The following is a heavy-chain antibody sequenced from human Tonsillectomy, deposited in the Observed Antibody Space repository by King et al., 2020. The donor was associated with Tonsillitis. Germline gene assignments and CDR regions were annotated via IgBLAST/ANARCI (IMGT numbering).Heavy chain of an antibody. Sequence: VQLVESGGGVVQPGGSLRLSCAASGFTFSNYGIHWVRQAPGKGLEWVAFIRYDGSNKYYADSVKGRFTISRDNSKNTLYLQMNSLRAEDTAVYYCSKDAYDSSGYDSYFQHWGQGTLVTVSS. D-gene: IGHD3-22*01. CDR1: GFTFSNYG. CDR3: SKDAYDSSGYDSYFQH. J-gene: IGHJ1*01. CDR2: IRYDGSNK. V-gene: IGHV3-30*02.